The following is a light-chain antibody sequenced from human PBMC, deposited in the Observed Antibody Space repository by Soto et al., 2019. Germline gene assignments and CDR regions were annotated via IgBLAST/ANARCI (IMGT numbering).Light chain of an antibody. CDR2: EVT. CDR3: CSSAGGGTYV. CDR1: SSDVGSYDL. J-gene: IGLJ1*01. Sequence: QSALTQPASVSGSPGQSIAISCTGTSSDVGSYDLVSWYQQHPGKAPKLMIYEVTKRPSGVSSRFSGSNSGNTASLTISGLQAEDDADYYCCSSAGGGTYVFGTGTKLTV. V-gene: IGLV2-23*02.